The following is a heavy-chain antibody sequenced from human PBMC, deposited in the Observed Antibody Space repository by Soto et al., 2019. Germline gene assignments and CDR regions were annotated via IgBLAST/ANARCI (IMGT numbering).Heavy chain of an antibody. J-gene: IGHJ3*02. Sequence: EPLKISCKGSGYSFTIYWIGCVRQMPGKGLEWMGIIYPGDSDTRYSPSFQGQVTISADKSISTAYLQWSSLKASDTAMYYCAILDVAQAFDIWGQVTMVTVSS. V-gene: IGHV5-51*01. CDR2: IYPGDSDT. CDR3: AILDVAQAFDI. CDR1: GYSFTIYW.